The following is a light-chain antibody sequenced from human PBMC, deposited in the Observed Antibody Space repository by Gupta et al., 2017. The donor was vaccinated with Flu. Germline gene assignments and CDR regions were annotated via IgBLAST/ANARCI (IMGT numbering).Light chain of an antibody. CDR3: QSADSRGTDRWV. J-gene: IGLJ3*02. V-gene: IGLV3-25*03. Sequence: SYELTQPPSVSVSPGQTARITCSGDAMSKQYAHWYQQKPGQAPVLVIYKDSERHSGSPERFSGSSSGTTVTLTISGVQAEDEADYYCQSADSRGTDRWVFGGGTKLTVL. CDR2: KDS. CDR1: AMSKQY.